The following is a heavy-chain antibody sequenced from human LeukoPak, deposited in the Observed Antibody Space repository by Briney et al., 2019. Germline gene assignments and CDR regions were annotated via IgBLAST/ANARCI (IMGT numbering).Heavy chain of an antibody. CDR1: GGSISSGGYY. J-gene: IGHJ3*02. CDR2: IYHSGST. Sequence: PSQTLSLTCTVSGGSISSGGYYWSCIRQPPGKGLEWIGYIYHSGSTYYNPSLKSRVTISVDRSKNQFSLKLSSVTAADTAVYYCARDARHAFDIWGQGTMVTVSS. CDR3: ARDARHAFDI. V-gene: IGHV4-30-2*01.